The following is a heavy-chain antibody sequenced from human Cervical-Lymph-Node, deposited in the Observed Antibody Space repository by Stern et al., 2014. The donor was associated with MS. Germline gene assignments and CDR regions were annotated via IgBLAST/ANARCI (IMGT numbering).Heavy chain of an antibody. D-gene: IGHD6-13*01. CDR2: INPSGGRT. V-gene: IGHV1-46*01. CDR1: GYSFTSYY. J-gene: IGHJ4*02. Sequence: QVQLVQSGAEVKKPGASVKVSCKASGYSFTSYYMHWVRQAPGQGLEWMGIINPSGGRTNYAQKFQDRVTMTRDTSTSTVYMRSEDTALYYCARDGMTAATYYFDFWGQGTVVTVSS. CDR3: ARDGMTAATYYFDF.